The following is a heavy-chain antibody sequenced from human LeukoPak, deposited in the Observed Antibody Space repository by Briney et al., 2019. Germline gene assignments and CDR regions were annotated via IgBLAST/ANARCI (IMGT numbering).Heavy chain of an antibody. J-gene: IGHJ5*02. V-gene: IGHV3-48*03. CDR1: GFTFSSYE. CDR3: ARLDYSKFTFAP. CDR2: ISSSGSTI. D-gene: IGHD4-11*01. Sequence: GGSLRLSCAASGFTFSSYEMNWVRQAPGKGPEWVSYISSSGSTIYYADSVKGRFTISRDNAKNSLYLQMNSLRAEDTAVYYCARLDYSKFTFAPWGQGTLVTVSS.